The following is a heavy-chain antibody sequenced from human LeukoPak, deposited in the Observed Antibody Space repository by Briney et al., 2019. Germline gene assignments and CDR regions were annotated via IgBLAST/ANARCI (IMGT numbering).Heavy chain of an antibody. V-gene: IGHV3-74*03. J-gene: IGHJ4*02. CDR3: AKIDLYSGSDW. CDR2: ISTDGRET. Sequence: GGSLRLSCESSGITFSSYWMHWVRQAPGKGLMWVSRISTDGRETMYADSVKGRFTISRDNAKNTLYLQMNSLRVEDTAVYYCAKIDLYSGSDWWGQGTLVAVSS. CDR1: GITFSSYW. D-gene: IGHD1-26*01.